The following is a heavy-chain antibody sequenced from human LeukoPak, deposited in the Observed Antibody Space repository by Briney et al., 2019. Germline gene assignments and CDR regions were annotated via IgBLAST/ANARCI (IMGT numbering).Heavy chain of an antibody. D-gene: IGHD3/OR15-3a*01. J-gene: IGHJ1*01. CDR3: ASGYSMIYDLTSAYFQH. CDR1: GGSFSSYY. V-gene: IGHV4-34*01. Sequence: SETLPLTCAVYGGSFSSYYWSWIRQPPGKGLEWIGEINHSGSTNYNPALKSRVTISVDTSKNQFSLKLSSVTAADTAVYYCASGYSMIYDLTSAYFQHWGQGTLVTVSS. CDR2: INHSGST.